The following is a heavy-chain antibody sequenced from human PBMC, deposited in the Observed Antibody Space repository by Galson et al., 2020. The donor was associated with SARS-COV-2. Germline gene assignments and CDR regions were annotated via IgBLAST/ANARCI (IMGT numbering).Heavy chain of an antibody. CDR2: ISSSSSYI. D-gene: IGHD1-26*01. Sequence: NSGGSLRLSCAASGFTFSSYSMNWVRQAPGKGLEWVSSISSSSSYIYYADSVKGRFTISRDNAKNSLYLQMNSLRAEDTAVYYCARDQVRWWEPFDYWGQGTLVTVSS. V-gene: IGHV3-21*01. J-gene: IGHJ4*02. CDR3: ARDQVRWWEPFDY. CDR1: GFTFSSYS.